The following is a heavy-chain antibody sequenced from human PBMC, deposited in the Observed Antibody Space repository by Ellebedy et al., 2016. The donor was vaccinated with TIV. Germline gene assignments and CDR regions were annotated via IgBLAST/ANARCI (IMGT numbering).Heavy chain of an antibody. CDR1: GGSFSGYY. Sequence: SETLSLXXAVYGGSFSGYYWSWIRQPPGKGLEWIGEINHSGSTNYNPSLKSRVTISVDTSKNQFSLKLSSVTAADTAVYYCARYCSSTSCPFHDAFDIWGQGTMVTVSS. CDR3: ARYCSSTSCPFHDAFDI. CDR2: INHSGST. D-gene: IGHD2-2*01. V-gene: IGHV4-34*01. J-gene: IGHJ3*02.